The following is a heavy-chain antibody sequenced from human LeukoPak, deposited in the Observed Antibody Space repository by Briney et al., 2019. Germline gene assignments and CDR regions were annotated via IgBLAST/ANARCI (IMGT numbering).Heavy chain of an antibody. Sequence: GGSLRLSCAASGFTFSSYAMHWVRQAPGKGLEWVAVISYDGSNKCYADSVKGRFTISRDNSKNTLYLQMNSLRAEDTAVYYCASTLQWGQGTLVTVSS. CDR2: ISYDGSNK. CDR3: ASTLQ. CDR1: GFTFSSYA. J-gene: IGHJ4*02. V-gene: IGHV3-30-3*01.